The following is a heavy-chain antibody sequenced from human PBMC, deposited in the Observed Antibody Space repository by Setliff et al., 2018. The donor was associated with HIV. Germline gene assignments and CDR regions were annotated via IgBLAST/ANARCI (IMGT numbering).Heavy chain of an antibody. D-gene: IGHD3-10*01. CDR1: GFTFSNYK. CDR3: ARESSTVRGVIDI. J-gene: IGHJ3*02. V-gene: IGHV3-7*03. Sequence: GGSLRLSCVASGFTFSNYKMSWVRQAPGKGLEWVANINQDGSEKFFVDSVKGRFTISRDNAKNSLYLQMNSLRAEDTAAYYCARESSTVRGVIDIWGQGTMVTVSS. CDR2: INQDGSEK.